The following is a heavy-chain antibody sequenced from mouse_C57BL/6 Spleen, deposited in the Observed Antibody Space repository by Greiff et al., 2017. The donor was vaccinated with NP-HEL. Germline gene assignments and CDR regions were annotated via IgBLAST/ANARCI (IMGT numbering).Heavy chain of an antibody. CDR2: INPNNGGT. CDR1: GYTFTDYN. D-gene: IGHD1-1*01. J-gene: IGHJ4*01. CDR3: ATSGSSYPHYYAMDY. V-gene: IGHV1-22*01. Sequence: EVQLQESGPELVKPGASVKMSCKASGYTFTDYNMHWVKQSHGKSLEWIGYINPNNGGTSYNQKFKGKATLTVNKSSSTAYMELRSLTSEDSAVYYCATSGSSYPHYYAMDYWGQGTSVTVSS.